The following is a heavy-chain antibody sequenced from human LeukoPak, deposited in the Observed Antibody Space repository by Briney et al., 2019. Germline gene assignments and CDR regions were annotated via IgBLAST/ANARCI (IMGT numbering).Heavy chain of an antibody. CDR1: GFTFSSYE. D-gene: IGHD3-10*02. CDR2: ITSSGTSI. V-gene: IGHV3-48*03. CDR3: AELGITMIGGV. J-gene: IGHJ6*04. Sequence: GGSLRLSCAASGFTFSSYEMNWVRQAPGKGLEWVSYITSSGTSIHYADSVKGRFTISRDNAKNSLYLQMNSLRAEDTAVYYCAELGITMIGGVWGKGTTVTISS.